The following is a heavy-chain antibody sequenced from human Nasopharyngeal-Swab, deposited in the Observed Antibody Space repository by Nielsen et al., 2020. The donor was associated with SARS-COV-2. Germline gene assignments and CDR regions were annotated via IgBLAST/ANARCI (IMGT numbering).Heavy chain of an antibody. CDR2: MNPNNGDT. CDR1: GYTFTTYD. D-gene: IGHD6-19*01. J-gene: IGHJ4*02. CDR3: AKGDWGSGWYN. Sequence: SVTVSCKASGYTFTTYDINWVRQATGQGLEWMGWMNPNNGDTGYAQKFQGRVTMTRNTSISTAYMELSSLRSEDTAVYYCAKGDWGSGWYNWGQGTLVTVSS. V-gene: IGHV1-8*01.